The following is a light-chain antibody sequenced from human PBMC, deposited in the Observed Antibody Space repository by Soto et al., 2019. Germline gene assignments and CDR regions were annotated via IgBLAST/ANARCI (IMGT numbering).Light chain of an antibody. V-gene: IGKV3D-20*02. Sequence: EIVLTQSPGTLSLSPGERATLSCRASQSVRSTFLAWYQQKPGQAPRLLISGASTRATGIPARFSGSGSETDFTLTITSLEPEDFAVYYCQQRNNWPPITFGQGTDWRL. J-gene: IGKJ5*01. CDR1: QSVRSTF. CDR2: GAS. CDR3: QQRNNWPPIT.